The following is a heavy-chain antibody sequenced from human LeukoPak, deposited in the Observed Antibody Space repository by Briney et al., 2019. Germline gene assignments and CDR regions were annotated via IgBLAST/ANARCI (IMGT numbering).Heavy chain of an antibody. J-gene: IGHJ4*02. V-gene: IGHV4-30-2*01. CDR1: GGSISSGGYS. D-gene: IGHD6-13*01. CDR3: ARVLFSSSWYAIDY. CDR2: IYHSGST. Sequence: PSETLSLTCAVSGGSISSGGYSWSWIRQPPGKGLEWIGYIYHSGSTYYNPSLKSRVTISVDRSKNQFSLKLSSVTAADTAIYYCARVLFSSSWYAIDYWGQGTLVTVSS.